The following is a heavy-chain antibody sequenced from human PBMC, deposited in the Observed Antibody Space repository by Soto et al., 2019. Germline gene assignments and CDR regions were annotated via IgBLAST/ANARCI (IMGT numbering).Heavy chain of an antibody. Sequence: QVQLVQSGAEVKKPGSSVKVSCKASGGTFSSYTISWVRQAPGQGLEWMGRIIPILGIANYAQKFQGRVTITADKSTSTASMELSSLRSEDTAVYYCARDRGSGSYYNVPFDYWGQGTLVTVSS. V-gene: IGHV1-69*08. CDR2: IIPILGIA. CDR1: GGTFSSYT. CDR3: ARDRGSGSYYNVPFDY. J-gene: IGHJ4*02. D-gene: IGHD3-10*01.